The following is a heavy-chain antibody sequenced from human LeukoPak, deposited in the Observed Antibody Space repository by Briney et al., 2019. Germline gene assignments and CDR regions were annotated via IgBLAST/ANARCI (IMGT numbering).Heavy chain of an antibody. CDR1: GGSISSSSYY. CDR2: IYYSGST. J-gene: IGHJ5*02. CDR3: AGPGYSSGWYRDGFDP. V-gene: IGHV4-39*01. Sequence: SETLSLTCTVSGGSISSSSYYWGWIRQPPGKGLEWIGIIYYSGSTYYNPSLKSRVTISVDTSKNQFSLKLSSVTAADTAVYYCAGPGYSSGWYRDGFDPWGQGTLVTVSS. D-gene: IGHD6-19*01.